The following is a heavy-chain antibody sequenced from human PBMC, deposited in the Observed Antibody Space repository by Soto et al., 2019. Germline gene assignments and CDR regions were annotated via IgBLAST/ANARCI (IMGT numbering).Heavy chain of an antibody. J-gene: IGHJ6*02. CDR2: IIPIFGTA. V-gene: IGHV1-69*12. D-gene: IGHD6-13*01. Sequence: QVQLVQSGAEVKKPGSSVKVSCKASGGTFSSYAISWVRQAPGQGLEWMGGIIPIFGTANYAQKFQGRVTITADESTSTAYMELSSRRAEDTAVYYCASSSIAPPGYYYGMDVWGQGTTVTVSS. CDR1: GGTFSSYA. CDR3: ASSSIAPPGYYYGMDV.